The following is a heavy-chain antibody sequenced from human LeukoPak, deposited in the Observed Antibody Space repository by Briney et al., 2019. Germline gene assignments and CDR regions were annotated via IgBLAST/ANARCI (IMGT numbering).Heavy chain of an antibody. J-gene: IGHJ1*01. D-gene: IGHD3-9*01. CDR2: ISSSSSYI. CDR3: ARDGHYDILTGYSPKDFQH. Sequence: GGSLRLSCAASGFTFSSYSMNWVRQAPGKGLEWVSSISSSSSYIYYADSVKGRFTISRDNAKNSLYLQMNSLRAEDTAVYYCARDGHYDILTGYSPKDFQHWGQGTPVTVSS. CDR1: GFTFSSYS. V-gene: IGHV3-21*01.